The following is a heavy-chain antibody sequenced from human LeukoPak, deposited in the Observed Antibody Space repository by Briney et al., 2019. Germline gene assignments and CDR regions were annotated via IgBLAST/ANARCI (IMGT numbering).Heavy chain of an antibody. J-gene: IGHJ4*02. V-gene: IGHV3-48*01. CDR3: ARGNIGYCSSTSCYEGDY. CDR1: GFTFSSYS. D-gene: IGHD2-2*01. CDR2: ISISSSTI. Sequence: GGSLRLSCAASGFTFSSYSMNRVRQAPGKGLEWVSYISISSSTIYYADSVKGRFTISRDNAKNSLYLQMNSLRAEDTAVYYCARGNIGYCSSTSCYEGDYWGQGTLVTVSS.